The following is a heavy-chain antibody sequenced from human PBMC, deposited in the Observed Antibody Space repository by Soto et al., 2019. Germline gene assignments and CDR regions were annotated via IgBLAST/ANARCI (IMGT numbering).Heavy chain of an antibody. CDR2: ISSSSSYI. CDR3: ASPVGCSSTSCYTDYYYGMDV. D-gene: IGHD2-2*02. J-gene: IGHJ6*02. CDR1: GFTFSSYR. V-gene: IGHV3-21*01. Sequence: EVQLVESGGGLVKPRGSLRLSCAASGFTFSSYRMNWVRQAPGKGLEWVSSISSSSSYIYYADSVKGRFTISRDNAKNSLYLQMNSLRAEDTAVYYCASPVGCSSTSCYTDYYYGMDVWGQRTTVTVSS.